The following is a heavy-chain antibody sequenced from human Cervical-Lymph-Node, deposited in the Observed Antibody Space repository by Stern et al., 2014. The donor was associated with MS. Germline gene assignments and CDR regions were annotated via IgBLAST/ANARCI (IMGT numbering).Heavy chain of an antibody. CDR2: SRNKAKSFTT. CDR1: GFTFSDHY. CDR3: ARESYGDY. J-gene: IGHJ4*02. V-gene: IGHV3-72*01. D-gene: IGHD2-8*01. Sequence: EQLVESGGGLVQPGGSLRLSCAVSGFTFSDHYIDWVRQAPGKGLEWVGRSRNKAKSFTTSYAASVKGRFTISRDDSKNSLYLQMNSLKTEDTAVYYCARESYGDYWGQGTLVTVSS.